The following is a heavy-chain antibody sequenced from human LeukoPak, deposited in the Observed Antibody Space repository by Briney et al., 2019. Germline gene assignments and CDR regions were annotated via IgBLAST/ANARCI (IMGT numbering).Heavy chain of an antibody. CDR3: ARTPSGVAAAGTEYYFDY. J-gene: IGHJ4*02. CDR2: IYYSGST. CDR1: GGSISSYY. V-gene: IGHV4-59*08. Sequence: PSETLSLTCTVSGGSISSYYWSWIRQPPGKGLEWIGYIYYSGSTNYNPSLKSRVTISVDTSKNQFSLKLSSVTAADTAVYYCARTPSGVAAAGTEYYFDYWGQGNLVTVSS. D-gene: IGHD6-13*01.